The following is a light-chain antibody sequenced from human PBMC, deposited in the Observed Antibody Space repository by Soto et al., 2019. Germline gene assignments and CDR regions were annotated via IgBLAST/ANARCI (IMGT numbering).Light chain of an antibody. J-gene: IGLJ1*01. CDR2: EVS. CDR1: SSDVGGYNY. V-gene: IGLV2-8*01. CDR3: SSYAGSNNRYV. Sequence: QSALTQPPSASGSPGQSVTISCTGTSSDVGGYNYVSWYQQHPGKAPKLMIYEVSKRPSGVPDRFSGSKSGNTASLTVSGLQAEDEADYYCSSYAGSNNRYVFGTGIKVTVL.